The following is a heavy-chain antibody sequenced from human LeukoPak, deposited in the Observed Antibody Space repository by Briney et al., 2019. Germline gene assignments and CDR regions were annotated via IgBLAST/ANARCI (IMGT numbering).Heavy chain of an antibody. Sequence: GASVKVSCEASGYTFTDYYMHWVRQAPGQGLEWMGWINPNSGVTNYAQNFQGRVTMTRDTSISTAYMELTWLSSDDTAVYYCARERSNGGLRLDFWGQGTLVTASS. CDR2: INPNSGVT. J-gene: IGHJ4*02. D-gene: IGHD3-16*01. CDR3: ARERSNGGLRLDF. V-gene: IGHV1-2*02. CDR1: GYTFTDYY.